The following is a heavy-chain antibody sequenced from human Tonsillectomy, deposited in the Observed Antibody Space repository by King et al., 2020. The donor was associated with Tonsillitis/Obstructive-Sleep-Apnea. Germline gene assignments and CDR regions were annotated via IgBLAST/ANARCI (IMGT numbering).Heavy chain of an antibody. Sequence: QLVQSGAEVKKPGASLKVSCRASGYTFTSYYMHWVRQSPGQGREWMGIINPSGGSTSYAQKIQGRVTMTRDTSTSTVYMELSSLRSEDTAVYYCARDRSSLDYWGQGTLVTVSS. CDR3: ARDRSSLDY. CDR2: INPSGGST. D-gene: IGHD1-26*01. CDR1: GYTFTSYY. V-gene: IGHV1-46*01. J-gene: IGHJ4*02.